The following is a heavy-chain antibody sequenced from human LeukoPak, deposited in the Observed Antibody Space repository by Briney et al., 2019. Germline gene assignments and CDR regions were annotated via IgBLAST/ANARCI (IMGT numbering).Heavy chain of an antibody. CDR2: IYYSGST. J-gene: IGHJ3*02. Sequence: SETLSLTCTVSGGSISSYYWSWIRQPPGKGLEWIGYIYYSGSTNYNPSLKSRVTISVDTSKNQFSLKLSSVTAADTAVYSCARTLGNDAFDIWGQGTMVTVSS. CDR3: ARTLGNDAFDI. V-gene: IGHV4-59*08. CDR1: GGSISSYY. D-gene: IGHD4-23*01.